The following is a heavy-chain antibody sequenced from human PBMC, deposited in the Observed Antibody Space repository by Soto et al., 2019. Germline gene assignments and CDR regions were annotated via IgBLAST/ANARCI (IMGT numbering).Heavy chain of an antibody. CDR2: SFSNDEK. CDR1: GFSLSTARMG. J-gene: IGHJ4*02. D-gene: IGHD3-22*01. CDR3: ARSPSYYYDSSGYYFDC. V-gene: IGHV2-26*01. Sequence: QVTLKESGTVLVKPTETLTLTCTVSGFSLSTARMGVICIRQPPGNALEWLAHSFSNDEKPYSTSLKSRLTSSKDTTKRLVVLTMTKMDPVDTATDYCARSPSYYYDSSGYYFDCWGQGTLGTGSS.